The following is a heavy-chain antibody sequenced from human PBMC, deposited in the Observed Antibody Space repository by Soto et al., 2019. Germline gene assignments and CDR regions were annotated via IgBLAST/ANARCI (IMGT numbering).Heavy chain of an antibody. Sequence: EVQLLESGGGLVQPGGSLRLSCAASGFTFSSYAMSWVRQAPGKGLEWVSAISGSGGSTYYADSVKGRFTISRDNSKNTLYLQMNSLRAEDTAVDYCAANRGYNYYYGMDVWGQGTTVTVSS. CDR3: AANRGYNYYYGMDV. D-gene: IGHD3-22*01. V-gene: IGHV3-23*01. CDR2: ISGSGGST. CDR1: GFTFSSYA. J-gene: IGHJ6*02.